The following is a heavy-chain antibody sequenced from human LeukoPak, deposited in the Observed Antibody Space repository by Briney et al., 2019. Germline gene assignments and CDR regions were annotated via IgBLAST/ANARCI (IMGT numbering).Heavy chain of an antibody. CDR2: ISSSYSYI. CDR3: ARDFEERGYFVADFDY. J-gene: IGHJ4*02. Sequence: GGSLRLSCAASGFTFSDYIMNWVRQAPGKGLEWVSSISSSYSYIYYADSVKGRFTISRDNAKNSLYLQMNSLRAEDTAVYYCARDFEERGYFVADFDYWGQGTLVTVSS. D-gene: IGHD3-22*01. V-gene: IGHV3-21*01. CDR1: GFTFSDYI.